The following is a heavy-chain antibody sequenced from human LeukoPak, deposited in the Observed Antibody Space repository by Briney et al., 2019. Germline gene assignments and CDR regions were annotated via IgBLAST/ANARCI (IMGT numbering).Heavy chain of an antibody. Sequence: GGSLRLSCVVSGFPFSSYWMTWVRQAPGKGLEWVANIKQDGSKKSYVDSVKGRFTISRDNAKNSLYLQMNSLRAEDTAIYYCTRVGYIDEGIDYWGQGTLVTVSS. D-gene: IGHD5-24*01. CDR1: GFPFSSYW. J-gene: IGHJ4*02. CDR3: TRVGYIDEGIDY. V-gene: IGHV3-7*04. CDR2: IKQDGSKK.